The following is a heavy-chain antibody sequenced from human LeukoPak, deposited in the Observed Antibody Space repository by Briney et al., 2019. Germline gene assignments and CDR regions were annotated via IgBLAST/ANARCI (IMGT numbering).Heavy chain of an antibody. CDR3: GKDRAYCSRWFGY. Sequence: GESLRLSCPASGFTFSSYAMHWVRQVEGNGLEYVSAISSNGGSTYYADSVEGIFTLSRDISKNTLYLQASRMRGEDTGVYVCGKDRAYCSRWFGYWGQGTLVTVSS. CDR2: ISSNGGST. D-gene: IGHD6-13*01. CDR1: GFTFSSYA. J-gene: IGHJ4*02. V-gene: IGHV3-64D*06.